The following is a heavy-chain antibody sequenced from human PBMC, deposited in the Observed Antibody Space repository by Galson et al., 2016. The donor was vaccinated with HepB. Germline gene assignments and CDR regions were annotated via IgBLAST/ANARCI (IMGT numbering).Heavy chain of an antibody. V-gene: IGHV1-18*01. Sequence: SVKVSCKASGYTFTSYGISWVRQAPGQGLEWVGWISAYNGDINYAQKFQGRVTLTTDTSTTTVYMELRSLRSDDTAVYYCARDWRRVDGGNSVFDSWGQGTLVTVSS. D-gene: IGHD4-23*01. CDR2: ISAYNGDI. CDR3: ARDWRRVDGGNSVFDS. J-gene: IGHJ5*01. CDR1: GYTFTSYG.